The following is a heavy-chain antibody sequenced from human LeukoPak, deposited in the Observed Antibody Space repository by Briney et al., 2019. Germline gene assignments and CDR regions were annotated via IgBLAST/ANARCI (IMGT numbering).Heavy chain of an antibody. CDR2: ISAYNGNT. D-gene: IGHD2-2*01. V-gene: IGHV1-18*01. CDR3: ARRVRVVPAAWGDNWFDP. CDR1: GYTFTSYG. Sequence: ASVKVSCKASGYTFTSYGISWVRQAPGQGLEWMGWISAYNGNTNYAQKFQGRVTMTRNTSMSTAYMELSSLRSEDTAVYYCARRVRVVPAAWGDNWFDPWGQGTLVTVSS. J-gene: IGHJ5*02.